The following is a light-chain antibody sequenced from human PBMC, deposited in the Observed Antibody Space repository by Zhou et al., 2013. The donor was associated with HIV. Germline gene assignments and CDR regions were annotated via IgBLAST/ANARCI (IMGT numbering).Light chain of an antibody. J-gene: IGKJ1*01. CDR3: QHYNYWPPWT. CDR2: GTS. V-gene: IGKV3D-15*01. CDR1: QSVANTY. Sequence: IVLTQSPGTLALSPGERATLSCRASQSVANTYVAWYQQKPGQSPRLLIYGTSIRATGIPDRFSGFGSGTDFTLTISSLQSEDFAIYYCQHYNYWPPWTFGQGTKVEIK.